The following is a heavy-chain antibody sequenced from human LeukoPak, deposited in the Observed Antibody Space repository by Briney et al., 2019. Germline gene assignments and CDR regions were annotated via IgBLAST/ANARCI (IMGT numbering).Heavy chain of an antibody. J-gene: IGHJ4*02. V-gene: IGHV3-21*01. Sequence: SGGSLRLSCAASGFTFSSYSMNWVRQAPGKGLEWVSYISSGSTYMYYADSLKGRFTISRDNAKSSLYLQMNSLRAEDTAVYYCARDIVHCGGDCYPGRGFDFWGQGALVTVSS. D-gene: IGHD2-21*02. CDR2: ISSGSTYM. CDR3: ARDIVHCGGDCYPGRGFDF. CDR1: GFTFSSYS.